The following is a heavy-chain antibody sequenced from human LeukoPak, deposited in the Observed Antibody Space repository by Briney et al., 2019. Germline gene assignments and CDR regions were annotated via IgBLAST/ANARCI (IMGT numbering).Heavy chain of an antibody. CDR3: ARVSSWSNDAFDI. CDR2: IYYSGST. CDR1: DGSISSYY. V-gene: IGHV4-59*01. J-gene: IGHJ3*02. Sequence: SETLSLTCTVSDGSISSYYWSWIRQPPGKGLEWIGYIYYSGSTNYNPSLKSRVTISVDTSKNQFSLKLSSVTAADTAVYYCARVSSWSNDAFDIWGQGTMVTVSS. D-gene: IGHD6-13*01.